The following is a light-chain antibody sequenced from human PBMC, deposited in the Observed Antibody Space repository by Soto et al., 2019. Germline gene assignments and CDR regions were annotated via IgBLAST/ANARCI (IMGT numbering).Light chain of an antibody. CDR3: VQSTRYLPDT. CDR2: RVS. Sequence: DVVMTQTPLSSLVPLGQPASISCRSSQSLEPSDGNTYLNWLHQRPGQPPRLLIYRVSHRFSGGPDRFSGRGAATDYTLKMGRVEAEDVGIYYGVQSTRYLPDTFGAGNKVEIK. J-gene: IGKJ2*01. V-gene: IGKV2-24*01. CDR1: QSLEPSDGNTY.